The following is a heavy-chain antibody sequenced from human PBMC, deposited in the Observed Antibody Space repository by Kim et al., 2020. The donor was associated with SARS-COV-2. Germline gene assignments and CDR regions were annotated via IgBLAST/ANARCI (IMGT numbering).Heavy chain of an antibody. CDR2: INRDGSEK. Sequence: GGYLRLSCAASGFTFSTYWMTWVRQAPGKGLEWVANINRDGSEKYSVDSVEGRFTISRDNAKNSLYLQINSLRAEDTAVYYCARTPWGSAWYWLYPWGQG. CDR1: GFTFSTYW. V-gene: IGHV3-7*01. J-gene: IGHJ5*02. D-gene: IGHD6-19*01. CDR3: ARTPWGSAWYWLYP.